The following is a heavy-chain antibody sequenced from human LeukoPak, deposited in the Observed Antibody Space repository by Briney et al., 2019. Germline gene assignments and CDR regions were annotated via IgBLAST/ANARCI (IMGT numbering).Heavy chain of an antibody. Sequence: PSETLSLTCAVYGGSFSGYYWSWIRQPPGMGLGWIGEINHSGSANYNSSLKSRVTISVDTSKNQFSLKLSSVTAADTAVYYCARMDIVVVPAAAVGMDVWGQGTTVTVSS. CDR1: GGSFSGYY. V-gene: IGHV4-34*01. J-gene: IGHJ6*02. D-gene: IGHD2-2*03. CDR2: INHSGSA. CDR3: ARMDIVVVPAAAVGMDV.